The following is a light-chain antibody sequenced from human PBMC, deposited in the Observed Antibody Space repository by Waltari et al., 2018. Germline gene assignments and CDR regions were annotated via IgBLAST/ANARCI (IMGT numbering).Light chain of an antibody. V-gene: IGKV3-15*01. CDR3: QQYNNWPLL. J-gene: IGKJ1*01. CDR1: QSISSN. CDR2: GAS. Sequence: EIGRTQTTATPPLQPGDRATPSRRASQSISSNLAWYPPNPGQAPRLLFYGASIRATGIPARFSGSGSGTEFTLTINSMQSEDFAVYYCQQYNNWPLLFGQGTKVEIK.